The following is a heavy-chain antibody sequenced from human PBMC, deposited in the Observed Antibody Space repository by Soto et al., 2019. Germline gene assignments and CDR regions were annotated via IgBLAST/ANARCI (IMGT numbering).Heavy chain of an antibody. V-gene: IGHV4-59*01. CDR3: ARDPNIVLVPAALRSYYYYYGMDV. CDR2: IYYSGST. CDR1: GCSISSYY. Sequence: PSETLSLTCTFSGCSISSYYWSWIRQPPGKGLEWIGYIYYSGSTNYNPSLKSRVTISVDTSKNQFSLKLSSVTAADTAVYYCARDPNIVLVPAALRSYYYYYGMDVWGQGTTVTVSS. J-gene: IGHJ6*02. D-gene: IGHD2-2*01.